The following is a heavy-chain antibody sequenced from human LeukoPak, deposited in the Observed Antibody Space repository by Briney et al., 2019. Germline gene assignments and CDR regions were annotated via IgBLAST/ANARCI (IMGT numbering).Heavy chain of an antibody. J-gene: IGHJ4*02. D-gene: IGHD3-22*01. CDR1: GYTFTSYD. CDR2: MNPNSGNT. Sequence: ASVKVSCKASGYTFTSYDINWVRQAPGQGLEWMGWMNPNSGNTGYAQKFQGRVTMTRNTSISTAYMELSSLRSEDTAVYYCARYYYDSSGYYRTYYFDYWGQGTLVTVSS. V-gene: IGHV1-8*01. CDR3: ARYYYDSSGYYRTYYFDY.